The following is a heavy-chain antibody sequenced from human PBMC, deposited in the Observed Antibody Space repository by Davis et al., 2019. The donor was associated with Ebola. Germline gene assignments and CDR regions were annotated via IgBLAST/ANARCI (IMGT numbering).Heavy chain of an antibody. D-gene: IGHD5-12*01. CDR1: GGSFSGYY. V-gene: IGHV4-34*01. Sequence: MPSETLSLTCAVYGGSFSGYYWSWIRQPPGKGLEWIGEINHSGGTNYNPSLKSRVTISVDTSKNQFSLKLSSVTAADTAVYYCARDDYGDYNYGMDVWGQGTTVTVSS. J-gene: IGHJ6*02. CDR2: INHSGGT. CDR3: ARDDYGDYNYGMDV.